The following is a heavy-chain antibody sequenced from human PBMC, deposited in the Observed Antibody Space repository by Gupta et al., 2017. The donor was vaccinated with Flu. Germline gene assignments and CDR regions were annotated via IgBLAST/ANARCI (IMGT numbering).Heavy chain of an antibody. V-gene: IGHV1-18*01. Sequence: GLAWVRQAPGQGLEWMGWISCYNGYTNYAQNFQGRVTITIDKSTSTGYMELTNLRSDDTAMYLCARDFGPNDYWGQGTLVTVSS. CDR2: ISCYNGYT. J-gene: IGHJ4*02. CDR1: G. CDR3: ARDFGPNDY. D-gene: IGHD3-3*01.